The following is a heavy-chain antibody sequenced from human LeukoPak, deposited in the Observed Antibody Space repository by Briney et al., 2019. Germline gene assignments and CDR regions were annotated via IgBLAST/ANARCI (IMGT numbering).Heavy chain of an antibody. V-gene: IGHV4-4*07. CDR1: GGSVSNYY. D-gene: IGHD3-22*01. J-gene: IGHJ3*02. Sequence: KPSETLSLTCTVSGGSVSNYYWNWIRQPAGKGLEWIGRIYTSGSTNYNPSLKSRVTMSVDTSKNQFSLQLNSVTPEDTAIYYCARNYYDSSGYYAGDIWGQGTMVTVSS. CDR3: ARNYYDSSGYYAGDI. CDR2: IYTSGST.